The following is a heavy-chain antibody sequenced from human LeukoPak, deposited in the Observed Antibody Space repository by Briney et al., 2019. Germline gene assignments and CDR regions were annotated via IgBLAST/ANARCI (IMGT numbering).Heavy chain of an antibody. CDR3: TRVIAGGSGSYYNWFDP. D-gene: IGHD3-10*01. J-gene: IGHJ5*02. Sequence: SETLSLTCTVSGGSISSYYWSWIRQPPGKGLEWIGYIYYSGSTNYNPSLKSRVIISVDRSKNQLSLKLSSVTAADTAVYYCTRVIAGGSGSYYNWFDPWGQGTLVTVSS. CDR1: GGSISSYY. CDR2: IYYSGST. V-gene: IGHV4-59*08.